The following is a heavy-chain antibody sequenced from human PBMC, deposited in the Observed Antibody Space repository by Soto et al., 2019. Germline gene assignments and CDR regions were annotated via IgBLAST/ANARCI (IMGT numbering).Heavy chain of an antibody. CDR3: VRVEGVVVLAFDAFDI. Sequence: GGSLRLSCAASGFTFSSYSMNWVRQAPGKGLEWVSSISSVSSYIYYADSVKGRFTISRDNAKNSLYLQMNSLRAEDTAVYYCVRVEGVVVLAFDAFDIWGQGTMVTVSS. J-gene: IGHJ3*02. D-gene: IGHD2-21*01. V-gene: IGHV3-21*01. CDR2: ISSVSSYI. CDR1: GFTFSSYS.